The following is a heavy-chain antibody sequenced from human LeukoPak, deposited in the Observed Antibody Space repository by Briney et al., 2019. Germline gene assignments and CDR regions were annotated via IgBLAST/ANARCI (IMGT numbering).Heavy chain of an antibody. CDR2: INHSGST. J-gene: IGHJ4*02. Sequence: PSETLSLTCAVYGGSFSGYYWSWNRQPPGKGLEWIGEINHSGSTNYNPSLKSRVTISVDTSKNQFSLKLSSVTAADTAVYYCARGIQADYWGQGTLVTVSS. D-gene: IGHD5-18*01. V-gene: IGHV4-34*01. CDR1: GGSFSGYY. CDR3: ARGIQADY.